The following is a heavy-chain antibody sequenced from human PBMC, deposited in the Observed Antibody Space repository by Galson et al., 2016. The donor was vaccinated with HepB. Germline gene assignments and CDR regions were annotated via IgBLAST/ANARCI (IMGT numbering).Heavy chain of an antibody. Sequence: SVKVSCKASGYTFIGHWMHWVRQAPGQGLEWMGIINPRTGATGYAQNFQGRITLTSDTHANTVYMEKSSLRSEDTAVYYWAGDHSFADSAWWFAPWGQGTLLIVSS. CDR1: GYTFIGHW. CDR2: INPRTGAT. CDR3: AGDHSFADSAWWFAP. J-gene: IGHJ5*02. D-gene: IGHD3-3*01. V-gene: IGHV1-46*01.